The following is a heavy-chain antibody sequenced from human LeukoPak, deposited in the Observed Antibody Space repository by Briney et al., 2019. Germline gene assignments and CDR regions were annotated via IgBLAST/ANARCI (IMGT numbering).Heavy chain of an antibody. Sequence: GESLKISCKGSAVTFNNYWIGWVRQLPGKGLDWMGIIYPGDSETKYSPSFQGQVTMSVDKSINTAYLHWGSLKASDTAMYFCARLSTRLLDHWGQGTRVTVSS. D-gene: IGHD3-3*01. V-gene: IGHV5-51*01. CDR3: ARLSTRLLDH. CDR1: AVTFNNYW. CDR2: IYPGDSET. J-gene: IGHJ4*02.